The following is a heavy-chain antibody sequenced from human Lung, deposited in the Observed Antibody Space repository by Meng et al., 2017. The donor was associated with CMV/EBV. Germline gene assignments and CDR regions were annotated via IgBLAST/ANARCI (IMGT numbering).Heavy chain of an antibody. Sequence: AGSXSLXCAASGFNFSSYWMHWVRQAPGKGLVWVSRMNSDGNDADYVDSMNDRLAISRDNAKNAVYLQMNSLRAEDTAVYYCARMLNYDFSRGGMDVWGQGTTVTVSS. V-gene: IGHV3-74*01. CDR2: MNSDGNDA. J-gene: IGHJ6*02. CDR3: ARMLNYDFSRGGMDV. D-gene: IGHD3-3*01. CDR1: GFNFSSYW.